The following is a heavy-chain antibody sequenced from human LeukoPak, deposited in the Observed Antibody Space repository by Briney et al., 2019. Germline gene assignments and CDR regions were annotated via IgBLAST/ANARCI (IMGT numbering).Heavy chain of an antibody. CDR3: ARDYGHSGYDYLPYY. CDR1: GFDFISHW. V-gene: IGHV3-7*01. D-gene: IGHD5-12*01. Sequence: GGSLRLSCAASGFDFISHWMTWVRQAPGKGLEWVANIRQDEGEKYYADSVTGRFTISRDNAKNAVYLQMDGLRAEDTAVYYCARDYGHSGYDYLPYYCGQGTLVTVSS. J-gene: IGHJ4*02. CDR2: IRQDEGEK.